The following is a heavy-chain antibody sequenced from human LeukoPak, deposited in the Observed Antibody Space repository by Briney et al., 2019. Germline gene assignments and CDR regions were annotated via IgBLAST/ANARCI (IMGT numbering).Heavy chain of an antibody. CDR3: ARDYYDSSGYYYPGFIDV. Sequence: ASVKVSCKASGYTFTGYYMHWVRQAPGQGLEWMGWINPNSGGTNYTQKFQGRVTMTRDTSISTAYMELSRLRSDDTAVYYCARDYYDSSGYYYPGFIDVWGQGTTVTVSS. CDR1: GYTFTGYY. V-gene: IGHV1-2*02. D-gene: IGHD3-22*01. CDR2: INPNSGGT. J-gene: IGHJ6*02.